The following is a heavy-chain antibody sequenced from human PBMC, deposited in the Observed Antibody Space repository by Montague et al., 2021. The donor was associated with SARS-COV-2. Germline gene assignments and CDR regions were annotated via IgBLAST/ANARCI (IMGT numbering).Heavy chain of an antibody. CDR2: TYYRSKWYS. V-gene: IGHV6-1*01. J-gene: IGHJ4*02. Sequence: CAISGDSVSINSVAWSWIRQSPSIGLDWVVMTYYRSKWYSDYAPSVRGRLTVNPDASKNEFSLELNYVTPEDTAVYYCVRYSGWFYFDFWGQGTLVTVS. CDR1: GDSVSINSVA. CDR3: VRYSGWFYFDF. D-gene: IGHD6-19*01.